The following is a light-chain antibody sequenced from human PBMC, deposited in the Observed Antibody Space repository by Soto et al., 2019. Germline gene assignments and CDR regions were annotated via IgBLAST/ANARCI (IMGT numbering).Light chain of an antibody. CDR1: QSVSSY. Sequence: EIVWTQSPATLSLSPREGATLSCRASQSVSSYLAWYQQKPGQAPRLLIYDASNRATGIPARFSGSGSGTDFTLTISRLEPEDFAVYYCQQDGSSPWTFGQGTKV. CDR3: QQDGSSPWT. CDR2: DAS. J-gene: IGKJ1*01. V-gene: IGKV3-11*01.